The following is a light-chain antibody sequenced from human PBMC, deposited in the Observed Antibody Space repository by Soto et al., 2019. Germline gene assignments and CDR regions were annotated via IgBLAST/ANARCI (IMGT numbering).Light chain of an antibody. CDR3: AVWDDSLSGLYV. CDR1: SSNIGSTY. J-gene: IGLJ1*01. Sequence: SVLTQPPSASGTPGQRVTISCSGSSSNIGSTYVYWYQQVPGTAPKLLIYRNNLRPSGVPDRFSGSKSGTSASLAISGLRSEDEADYYCAVWDDSLSGLYVFXSGTKVTVL. CDR2: RNN. V-gene: IGLV1-47*01.